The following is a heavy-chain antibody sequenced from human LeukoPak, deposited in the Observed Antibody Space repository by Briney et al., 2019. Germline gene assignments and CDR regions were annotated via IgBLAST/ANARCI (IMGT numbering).Heavy chain of an antibody. CDR3: AKSSPYYDFWSGYLVNWFDP. J-gene: IGHJ5*02. CDR2: ISGSGGST. D-gene: IGHD3-3*01. Sequence: GGSLRLSCAASGFTFSSYAMSWVRQAPGKGLEWVSAISGSGGSTYYADSVKGRFTISRDNSKNTLYLQMNSRRAEDTAVYYCAKSSPYYDFWSGYLVNWFDPWGQGTLVTVSS. V-gene: IGHV3-23*01. CDR1: GFTFSSYA.